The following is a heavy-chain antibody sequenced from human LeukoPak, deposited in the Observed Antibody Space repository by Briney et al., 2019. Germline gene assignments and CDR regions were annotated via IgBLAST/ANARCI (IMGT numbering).Heavy chain of an antibody. Sequence: GGSLRLSCAASGFTFSSYAMSWVRQAPGKGLEWVSGISGSGGSTNYADSVKGRFTISRDNSKNTLYLQMNSLRVEDTAVYYCAKDREGTIADYFDYWGQGTLVTVSS. CDR1: GFTFSSYA. CDR3: AKDREGTIADYFDY. D-gene: IGHD1-7*01. V-gene: IGHV3-23*01. CDR2: ISGSGGST. J-gene: IGHJ4*02.